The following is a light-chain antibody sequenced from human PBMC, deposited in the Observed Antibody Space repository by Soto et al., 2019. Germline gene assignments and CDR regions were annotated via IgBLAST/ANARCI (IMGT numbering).Light chain of an antibody. CDR1: RSDVGSYNS. CDR2: EVT. V-gene: IGLV2-23*02. Sequence: QSVLTQPASVSGSPGESITISCTGTRSDVGSYNSIAWYQQHPGKAPRVMIFEVTKRPSGISNRFSGSKSGSTASLTISGLQAQDEAAYFCFSYAGDSTWVLGGGTKVTV. J-gene: IGLJ3*02. CDR3: FSYAGDSTWV.